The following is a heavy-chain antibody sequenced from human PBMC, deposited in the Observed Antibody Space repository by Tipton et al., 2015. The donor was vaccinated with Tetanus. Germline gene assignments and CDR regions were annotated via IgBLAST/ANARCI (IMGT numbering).Heavy chain of an antibody. CDR2: TYYRSKWNN. CDR1: GDSVSSNSAA. CDR3: ARRGGDFLTGYYDS. D-gene: IGHD3-9*01. Sequence: PGLVKPSQTLSLTCAISGDSVSSNSAAWNWIRQSPSRGLEWLGRTYYRSKWNNEYAVSVKSRLTINPDTSKNQVSLQLNSVTPDDTAVYYCARRGGDFLTGYYDSWGQGTLVTVSS. J-gene: IGHJ4*02. V-gene: IGHV6-1*01.